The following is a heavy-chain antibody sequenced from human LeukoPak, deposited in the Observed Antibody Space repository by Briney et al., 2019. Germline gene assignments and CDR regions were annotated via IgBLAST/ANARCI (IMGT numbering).Heavy chain of an antibody. CDR3: ARSLRFLEWLLRDYYYYYGMDV. Sequence: ASVKVSCKASGYTFTSYYMHWVRQAPGQGLEWMGITNPSGGSTSYAQKFQGRVTMTRDTSTSTVYMELSSLRSEDTAVYYCARSLRFLEWLLRDYYYYYGMDVWGQGPRSPSP. CDR1: GYTFTSYY. J-gene: IGHJ6*02. V-gene: IGHV1-46*01. D-gene: IGHD3-3*01. CDR2: TNPSGGST.